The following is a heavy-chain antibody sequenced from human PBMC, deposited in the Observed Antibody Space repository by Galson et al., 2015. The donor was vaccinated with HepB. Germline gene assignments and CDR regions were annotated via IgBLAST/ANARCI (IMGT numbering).Heavy chain of an antibody. CDR2: ISRNSGSI. CDR1: GFTFDDYA. D-gene: IGHD3-22*01. Sequence: SLRLSCAASGFTFDDYAMHWVRQAPGKGLEWVSGISRNSGSIGYADSVRGRFTISRDDAKNSLYLQMSSLRPEDTALYYCARGYYYDSSGFYSDFDFWGQGTLVTVSS. J-gene: IGHJ4*02. V-gene: IGHV3-9*01. CDR3: ARGYYYDSSGFYSDFDF.